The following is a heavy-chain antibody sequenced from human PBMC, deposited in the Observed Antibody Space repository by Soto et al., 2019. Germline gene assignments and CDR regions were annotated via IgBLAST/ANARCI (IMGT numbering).Heavy chain of an antibody. CDR3: VRSDGYCSGGSCYGCADP. CDR1: GFTVSSNY. D-gene: IGHD2-15*01. CDR2: IYSGGST. Sequence: PGGSLRLSCAASGFTVSSNYMSWVRQAPGKGLEWVSVIYSGGSTYYADSVKGRFTISRDNSKNTLYLQMNSLRAEDTAGYYCVRSDGYCSGGSCYGCADPWGQGTLVTVSS. J-gene: IGHJ5*02. V-gene: IGHV3-66*01.